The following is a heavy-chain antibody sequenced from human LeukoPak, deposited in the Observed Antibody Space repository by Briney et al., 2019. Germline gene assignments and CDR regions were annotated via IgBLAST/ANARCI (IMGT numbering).Heavy chain of an antibody. CDR2: INHSGST. Sequence: PSETLSLTCAVYGGSFSGYYWSWLRQPPGKGLEWIGEINHSGSTNYNPSLTSRVTISVDTSKNQFSLKLSSVTAADTAVYYRARGTSRVAHDYWGQGTLVTVSS. CDR3: ARGTSRVAHDY. CDR1: GGSFSGYY. J-gene: IGHJ4*02. D-gene: IGHD2-15*01. V-gene: IGHV4-34*01.